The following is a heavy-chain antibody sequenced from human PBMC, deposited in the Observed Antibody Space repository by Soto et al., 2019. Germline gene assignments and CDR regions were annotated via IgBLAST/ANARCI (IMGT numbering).Heavy chain of an antibody. V-gene: IGHV3-23*01. CDR2: ISASGGTT. D-gene: IGHD6-13*01. Sequence: LRLSCAASGSTFSSMAMSWVRQAPGKGLEWVSGISASGGTTYYADSVKGRFTISRDNSKNTLYLQMNILRAEDTAIYYCAATGYTSGWFIDSWGQGTLVTVSS. J-gene: IGHJ4*02. CDR1: GSTFSSMA. CDR3: AATGYTSGWFIDS.